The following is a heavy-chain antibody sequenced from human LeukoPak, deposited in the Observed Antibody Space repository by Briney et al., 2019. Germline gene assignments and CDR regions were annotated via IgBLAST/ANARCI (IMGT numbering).Heavy chain of an antibody. D-gene: IGHD3-22*01. CDR3: ARDPGQISMIVVVDY. Sequence: GGSLRLSCAASGFTFSNYDMSWVRQAPGKGLDWVSDITGGGVSTYYADSVTGRFTISRDNSKNTLYLQMNSLRAEDTAVYYCARDPGQISMIVVVDYWGQGTLVTVSS. CDR1: GFTFSNYD. CDR2: ITGGGVST. V-gene: IGHV3-23*01. J-gene: IGHJ4*02.